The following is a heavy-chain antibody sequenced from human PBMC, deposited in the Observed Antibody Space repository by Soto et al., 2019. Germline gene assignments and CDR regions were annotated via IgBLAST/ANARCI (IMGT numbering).Heavy chain of an antibody. CDR2: ISGNSDTI. CDR1: GFIFSGYA. J-gene: IGHJ5*02. CDR3: AKNLVRTAVTFDP. Sequence: EVQLLESGGALVQPGGSLRLSCAATGFIFSGYAMSWVRQAPGKGLEWVSVISGNSDTIYYADSVKGRFTISRDNSKNKLFMQMNSLKADDTAVYFCAKNLVRTAVTFDPWGQGTLVTVSS. D-gene: IGHD2-21*02. V-gene: IGHV3-23*01.